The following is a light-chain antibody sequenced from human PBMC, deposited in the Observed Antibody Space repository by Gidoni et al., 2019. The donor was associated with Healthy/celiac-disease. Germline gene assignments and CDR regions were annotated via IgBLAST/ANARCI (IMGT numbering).Light chain of an antibody. CDR3: SAWDSSLSAHV. CDR2: RNN. CDR1: SNNVGNQG. V-gene: IGLV10-54*01. J-gene: IGLJ2*01. Sequence: QAGLTQPPSVSKGLRQTATLTCTGNSNNVGNQGAAWLQQHQGHPPKLLSYRNNNRPSGISERLSASRSGSTASLTITGLQPEDEADYYCSAWDSSLSAHVFGGGTKLTVL.